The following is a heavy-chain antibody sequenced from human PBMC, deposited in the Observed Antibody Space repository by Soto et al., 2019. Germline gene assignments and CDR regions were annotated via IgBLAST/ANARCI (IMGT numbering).Heavy chain of an antibody. CDR3: AKAGYSSGWSEFDY. CDR1: GFTFSSYG. CDR2: ITYDGSNK. Sequence: QVQLVESGGGVVQPGRSLRLSCAASGFTFSSYGMHWVRQASGKGLEWVAVITYDGSNKYYADSVKGRFTISRDNSKNTLYLQMNSLRVEDTAVYYCAKAGYSSGWSEFDYWGQGTLVTVSS. D-gene: IGHD6-19*01. V-gene: IGHV3-30*18. J-gene: IGHJ4*02.